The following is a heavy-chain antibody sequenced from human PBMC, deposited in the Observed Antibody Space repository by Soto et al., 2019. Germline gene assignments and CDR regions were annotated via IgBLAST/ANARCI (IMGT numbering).Heavy chain of an antibody. J-gene: IGHJ5*02. Sequence: PGESLKISFEGSGYDFTHDWIGWVRQMPGKGLEWMGVIYPRDSDTIYSPSFEGQVTLSADKSINTAYLEWSSLKAADTAMYYCARLMVVAAPAGWFEPWGQGTLVTSPQ. CDR1: GYDFTHDW. V-gene: IGHV5-51*01. CDR2: IYPRDSDT. CDR3: ARLMVVAAPAGWFEP. D-gene: IGHD2-15*01.